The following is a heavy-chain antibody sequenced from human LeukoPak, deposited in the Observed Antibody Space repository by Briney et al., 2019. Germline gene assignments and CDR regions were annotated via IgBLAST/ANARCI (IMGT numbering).Heavy chain of an antibody. CDR1: GGTFSSYA. CDR3: ARVRQYYDSSGYPTEGYYHYYMDV. J-gene: IGHJ6*03. V-gene: IGHV1-69*05. CDR2: IIPIFGTA. D-gene: IGHD3-22*01. Sequence: ASVKVSCKASGGTFSSYAISWVRQAPGQGLEWMGGIIPIFGTANYAQKFQGRVTITTDESTSTAYMELSSLRSEDTAVYYCARVRQYYDSSGYPTEGYYHYYMDVWGKGTTVTVSS.